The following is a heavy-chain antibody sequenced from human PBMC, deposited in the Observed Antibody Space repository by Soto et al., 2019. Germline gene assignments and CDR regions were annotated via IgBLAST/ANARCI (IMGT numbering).Heavy chain of an antibody. Sequence: ASVKVSCKVSGYTLTELSMHWVRQAPGKGLEWMGGFDPEDGETIYVQKFQGRVTMTEDTSTDTAYMELSSLRSEDTAVYYCATGSVAGTFRLLYYYYYGMDVWGQGTTVTVSS. D-gene: IGHD6-19*01. CDR1: GYTLTELS. CDR2: FDPEDGET. V-gene: IGHV1-24*01. CDR3: ATGSVAGTFRLLYYYYYGMDV. J-gene: IGHJ6*02.